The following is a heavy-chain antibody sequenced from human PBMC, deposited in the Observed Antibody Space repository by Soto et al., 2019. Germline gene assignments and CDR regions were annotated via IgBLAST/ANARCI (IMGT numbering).Heavy chain of an antibody. V-gene: IGHV3-33*01. D-gene: IGHD3-16*01. CDR2: IWYDGSNK. CDR1: GFTFSSYG. Sequence: QVQLVESGGGVVQPGRSLRLSCAASGFTFSSYGMHWVRQAPGKGLEWVAVIWYDGSNKYYADSVKGRFTISRDNSKNTLYLQMNSLRAEDTAVYYCARDNSRGDHYYYYGMDVWGQGTTVTFSS. J-gene: IGHJ6*02. CDR3: ARDNSRGDHYYYYGMDV.